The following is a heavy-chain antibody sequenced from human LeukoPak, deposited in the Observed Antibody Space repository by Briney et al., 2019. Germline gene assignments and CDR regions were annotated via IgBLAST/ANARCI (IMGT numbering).Heavy chain of an antibody. CDR3: ARGSTLIRGFDY. CDR1: GGSISSGDYY. D-gene: IGHD3-10*01. CDR2: IFYSGSA. J-gene: IGHJ4*02. V-gene: IGHV4-31*03. Sequence: SQTLSLTCTVSGGSISSGDYYWSWIRQHPEKSLEWIGYIFYSGSAYYNPSLKSRVTISVDTSKNQFSLKLSSVTAADTAVYYCARGSTLIRGFDYWGQGTLVTVSS.